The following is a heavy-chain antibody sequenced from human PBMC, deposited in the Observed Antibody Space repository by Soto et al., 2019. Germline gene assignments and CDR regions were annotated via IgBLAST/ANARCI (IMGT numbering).Heavy chain of an antibody. D-gene: IGHD2-21*01. V-gene: IGHV1-69*01. CDR3: ARSVVAVIVFGYQYYGMDA. CDR1: AGTFRSYA. CDR2: IIPMFGTP. Sequence: QVQLLQSGAEVKRSGTSVKVSCKAAAGTFRSYAMSWVRQAPGQGLEWMGGIIPMFGTPNYGQNFKGRLTITADESTRTAYMELSSLRSEDTAVYYCARSVVAVIVFGYQYYGMDAWGQGTTVTVS. J-gene: IGHJ6*02.